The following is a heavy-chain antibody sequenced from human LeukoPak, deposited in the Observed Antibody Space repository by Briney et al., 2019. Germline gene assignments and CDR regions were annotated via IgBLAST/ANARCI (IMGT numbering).Heavy chain of an antibody. V-gene: IGHV1-2*06. J-gene: IGHJ4*02. D-gene: IGHD6-19*01. Sequence: ASVKVSCKASGYTFTGYYMHWVRQAPGQGLEWMGRINPNSGGTNYAQKFQGRVTMIRDTSISTAYMELSRLRSDDTAVYYCAASSGWGYYFDYWGQGTLVTVSS. CDR3: AASSGWGYYFDY. CDR2: INPNSGGT. CDR1: GYTFTGYY.